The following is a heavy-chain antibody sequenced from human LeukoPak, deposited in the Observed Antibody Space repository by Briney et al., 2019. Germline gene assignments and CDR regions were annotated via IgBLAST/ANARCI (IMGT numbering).Heavy chain of an antibody. J-gene: IGHJ3*02. CDR1: RFTLSLHR. CDR2: ISSDGSST. CDR3: VRGTVLRPRSAVDI. Sequence: GASVRLSGVGSRFTLSLHRMHGLHDGAGQGVVWVPHISSDGSSTNYADSVKGRFTISRDNAKNTLYLQMNSLRAEDTAVYYCVRGTVLRPRSAVDIWGQGTMVTVSS. V-gene: IGHV3-74*01. D-gene: IGHD3-3*01.